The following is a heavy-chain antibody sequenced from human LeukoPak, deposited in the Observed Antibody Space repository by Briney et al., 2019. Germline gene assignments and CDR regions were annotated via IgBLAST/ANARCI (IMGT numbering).Heavy chain of an antibody. CDR2: FSDTDTGT. V-gene: IGHV3-23*01. Sequence: PGGSLRLSCAASGFTFSAYAMSWVRQAPWKGLEWVSTFSDTDTGTYYADSVKGRFTISGDTSKNTLYLQMSGLRAEDTAIYYCAKELTRMTVAGTFGYWGQGALVTVSS. CDR1: GFTFSAYA. J-gene: IGHJ4*02. D-gene: IGHD6-19*01. CDR3: AKELTRMTVAGTFGY.